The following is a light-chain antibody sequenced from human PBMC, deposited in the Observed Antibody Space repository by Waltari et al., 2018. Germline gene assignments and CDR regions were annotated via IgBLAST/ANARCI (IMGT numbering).Light chain of an antibody. CDR2: EVD. J-gene: IGLJ2*01. Sequence: QSALTQPPSASGSPGQPVIISCTGTSSDIGAYTYVSWYQQIPGSAPALIIYEVDRRPPGVPDRFSGSKSGNTASLTVSGLQTEDEGDYYCSSYAGSNKLIFGGVTKLTVL. CDR3: SSYAGSNKLI. CDR1: SSDIGAYTY. V-gene: IGLV2-8*01.